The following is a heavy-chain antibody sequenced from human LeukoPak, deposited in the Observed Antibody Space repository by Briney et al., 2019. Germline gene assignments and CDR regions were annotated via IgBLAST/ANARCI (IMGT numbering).Heavy chain of an antibody. CDR2: INTDGSST. CDR3: ARRALGYCSSTSCYEMDV. V-gene: IGHV3-74*01. D-gene: IGHD2-2*01. CDR1: GFTFSNYW. Sequence: GGSLRLSCAASGFTFSNYWMHWVRQAPGKGLVWVSRINTDGSSTNYADSVKGRFTISRDNAKNSLYLQMNSLRAEDTAVYYCARRALGYCSSTSCYEMDVWGKGTTVTVSS. J-gene: IGHJ6*04.